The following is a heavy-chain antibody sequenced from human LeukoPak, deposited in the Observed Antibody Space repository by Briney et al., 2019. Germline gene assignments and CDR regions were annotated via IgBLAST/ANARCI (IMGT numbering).Heavy chain of an antibody. CDR1: GYTFTSYD. CDR2: MNPNSGNT. D-gene: IGHD3-22*01. J-gene: IGHJ4*02. Sequence: GASVEVSCKASGYTFTSYDINWVRQATGQGLEWMGWMNPNSGNTGYAQKFQGRVTMTRNTSISTAYMELSSLRSEDTAVYYCARGFATARDYYDSSGRDYYFDYWGQGTLVTVSS. V-gene: IGHV1-8*01. CDR3: ARGFATARDYYDSSGRDYYFDY.